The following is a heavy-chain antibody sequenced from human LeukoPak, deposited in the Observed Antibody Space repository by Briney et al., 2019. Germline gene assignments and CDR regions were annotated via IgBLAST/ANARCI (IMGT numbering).Heavy chain of an antibody. Sequence: GASVKVSCKASGYTFTGYYMHWVRQAPGQGLEWMGWINPSGGSTSYAQKFQGRVTMTRDTSTSTVYMELSSLRSEDTAVYYCASIGTTVTSAFDYWGQGTLVTVSS. CDR2: INPSGGST. CDR3: ASIGTTVTSAFDY. V-gene: IGHV1-46*01. J-gene: IGHJ4*02. CDR1: GYTFTGYY. D-gene: IGHD4-17*01.